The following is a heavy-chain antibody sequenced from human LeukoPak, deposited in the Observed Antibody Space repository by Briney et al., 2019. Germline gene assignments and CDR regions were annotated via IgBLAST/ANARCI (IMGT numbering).Heavy chain of an antibody. Sequence: ASVKVSCKASGYTFTGYYMHWVRQAHGQGLEWMGWINPNSGGTNYAQKFQGRVTMTRDTSISTAYMELSRLRSDDTAVYYCARAPSGSYYDWFDPWGQGTLVTVSS. V-gene: IGHV1-2*02. CDR1: GYTFTGYY. CDR2: INPNSGGT. D-gene: IGHD1-26*01. CDR3: ARAPSGSYYDWFDP. J-gene: IGHJ5*02.